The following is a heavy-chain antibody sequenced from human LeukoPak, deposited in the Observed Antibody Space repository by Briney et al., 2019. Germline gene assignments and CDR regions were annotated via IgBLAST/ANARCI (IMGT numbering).Heavy chain of an antibody. CDR1: GFTFSSYA. V-gene: IGHV3-30*09. D-gene: IGHD2-15*01. CDR2: ISYDGTNK. Sequence: GRSLRLSCAASGFTFSSYAMHWVRQAPGKGLEWVAIISYDGTNKNYTDSVKGRFAISRDNSKNTLYLQMNSLRVEDTAVYYCARDVGWFRFDYWGHGTLVTASS. CDR3: ARDVGWFRFDY. J-gene: IGHJ4*01.